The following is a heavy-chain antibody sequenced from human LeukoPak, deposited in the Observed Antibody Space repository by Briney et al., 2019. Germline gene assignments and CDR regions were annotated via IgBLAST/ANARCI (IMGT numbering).Heavy chain of an antibody. CDR2: INPSGGST. Sequence: ASVKVPCKASGYTFTSYYMHWVRQAPGQGLEWVGIINPSGGSTSYAQKFQGRVTMTRDTSTSTVYMELSSLRSEDTAVYYCARDRLVAAAGTEFDYWGQGTLVTVSS. CDR1: GYTFTSYY. J-gene: IGHJ4*02. CDR3: ARDRLVAAAGTEFDY. V-gene: IGHV1-46*01. D-gene: IGHD6-13*01.